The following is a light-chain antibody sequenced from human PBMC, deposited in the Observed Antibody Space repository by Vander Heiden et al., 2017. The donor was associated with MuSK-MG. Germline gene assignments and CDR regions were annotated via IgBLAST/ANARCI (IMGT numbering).Light chain of an antibody. CDR3: AAWDDSRNGYV. CDR1: SSNIGSNT. CDR2: SNN. Sequence: GQRVTISCSGSSSNIGSNTVNWYQQLPGTAPKLLIYSNNQRPSGVPDRFSGSKSGTSASLAISGLQAEDEADYYCAAWDDSRNGYVFGTGTKGTVL. V-gene: IGLV1-44*01. J-gene: IGLJ1*01.